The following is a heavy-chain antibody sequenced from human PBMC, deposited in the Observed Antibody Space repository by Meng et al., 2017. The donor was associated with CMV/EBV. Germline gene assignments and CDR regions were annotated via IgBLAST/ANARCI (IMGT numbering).Heavy chain of an antibody. D-gene: IGHD3-22*01. CDR2: IYYSGST. V-gene: IGHV4-61*01. CDR1: GGSVSSGSYY. CDR3: ARTRDSSGYYIDY. J-gene: IGHJ4*02. Sequence: GSLRLSCTVSGGSVSSGSYYWSWIRQPPGKGLEWIGYIYYSGSTNYNPSLKSRVTISVDTSKNQFSLKLSSVTAADTAVYYCARTRDSSGYYIDYWGQGTLVTVSS.